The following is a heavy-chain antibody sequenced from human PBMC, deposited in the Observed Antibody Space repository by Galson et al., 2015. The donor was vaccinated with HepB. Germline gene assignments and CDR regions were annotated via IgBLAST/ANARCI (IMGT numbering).Heavy chain of an antibody. Sequence: SLRLSCAASGFTFSSYGMHWVRQAPGKGLEWVAVIWYDGSNKYYADSVKGRFTISRDNSKNTLYLQMNSLRAEDTAVYYCARGSPPRGLGAFDIWGQGTMVTASS. CDR2: IWYDGSNK. J-gene: IGHJ3*02. CDR1: GFTFSSYG. CDR3: ARGSPPRGLGAFDI. V-gene: IGHV3-33*01. D-gene: IGHD3/OR15-3a*01.